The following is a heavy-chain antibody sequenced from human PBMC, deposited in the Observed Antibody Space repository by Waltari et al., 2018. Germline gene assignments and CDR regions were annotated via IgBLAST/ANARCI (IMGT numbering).Heavy chain of an antibody. CDR2: IDWDDDK. CDR3: ARMRSTGPQFDY. V-gene: IGHV2-70*04. J-gene: IGHJ4*02. D-gene: IGHD2-8*02. Sequence: QVTLKESGPALVKPTQTLTLTCTFSGFSLSSSGMRVSWIRQPPGKALEWLARIDWDDDKFYSTSLKTRLTIAKDTSKNQVVLTMTNMDPVDTATYYCARMRSTGPQFDYWGQGTLVTVSS. CDR1: GFSLSSSGMR.